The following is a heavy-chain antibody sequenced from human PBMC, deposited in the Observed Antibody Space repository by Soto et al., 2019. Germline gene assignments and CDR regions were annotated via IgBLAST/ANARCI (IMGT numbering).Heavy chain of an antibody. CDR1: GGSFRGYY. CDR2: INHSGST. CDR3: ARSRIAAAGRFDY. D-gene: IGHD6-13*01. J-gene: IGHJ4*02. V-gene: IGHV4-34*01. Sequence: PSETLSLTCAVYGGSFRGYYCIWIRQPAGKGLEWIGEINHSGSTNYNPSLKSRVTISVDTSKNQFSLKLSSVTAADTAVYYCARSRIAAAGRFDYWGQGTLVTVSS.